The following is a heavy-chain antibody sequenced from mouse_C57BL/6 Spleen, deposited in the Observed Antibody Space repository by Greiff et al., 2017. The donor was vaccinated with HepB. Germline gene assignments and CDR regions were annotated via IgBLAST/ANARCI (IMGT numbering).Heavy chain of an antibody. CDR1: GYTFPGYW. CDR2: ILPGSGST. Sequence: VQLQESGAELMKPGASVKLSCKATGYTFPGYWIEWVKQRPGHGLEWIGEILPGSGSTNYNEKFKGKATFTADTSSNTAYMQLSSLTPEDSAIYYCEITTVVAPYAMDYWGQGTSVTVSS. D-gene: IGHD1-1*01. CDR3: EITTVVAPYAMDY. J-gene: IGHJ4*01. V-gene: IGHV1-9*01.